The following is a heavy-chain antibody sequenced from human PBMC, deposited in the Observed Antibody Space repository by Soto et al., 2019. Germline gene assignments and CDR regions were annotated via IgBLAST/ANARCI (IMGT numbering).Heavy chain of an antibody. V-gene: IGHV3-73*01. D-gene: IGHD3-10*01. CDR2: IRSKANSYAT. J-gene: IGHJ4*02. CDR1: GFTFSGSA. Sequence: EVQLVESGGGLVQPGGSLKLSCAASGFTFSGSAMHWVRQASGKGLEWVGRIRSKANSYATAYVASVKGRFTISRDDSKNTAYLQMNSLNTEDTGVYYCTTSPPDYYYGSGSPNYWGQGTLVTVSS. CDR3: TTSPPDYYYGSGSPNY.